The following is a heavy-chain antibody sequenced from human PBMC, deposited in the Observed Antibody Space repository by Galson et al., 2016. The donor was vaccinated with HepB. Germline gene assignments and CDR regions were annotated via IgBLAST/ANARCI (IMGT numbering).Heavy chain of an antibody. V-gene: IGHV3-53*05. CDR2: IYSGGTT. D-gene: IGHD6-6*01. CDR1: GFAVNSNY. CDR3: ARGYTSPSPYW. J-gene: IGHJ4*02. Sequence: SLRLSCAVSGFAVNSNYMNWVRQAPGKWLEWVSLIYSGGTTYYGDSVRGRFTISRDISTSTFYLHMDSLRSEDTAVYYCARGYTSPSPYWWGQGTLVTVSS.